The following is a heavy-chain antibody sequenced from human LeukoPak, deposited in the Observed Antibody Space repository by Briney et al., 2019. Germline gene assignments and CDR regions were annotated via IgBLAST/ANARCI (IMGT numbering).Heavy chain of an antibody. Sequence: GESLKISCAASGFTFSGHSMNWVRQAPGKGLEWVSYISSSSNKIYCADSMKGRFITSRDNAKNSLYLQMNSLRDEDTAVYYCARSGLRFLELLDYWGQGTLSPSP. D-gene: IGHD3-3*01. J-gene: IGHJ4*02. CDR1: GFTFSGHS. CDR2: ISSSSNKI. V-gene: IGHV3-48*02. CDR3: ARSGLRFLELLDY.